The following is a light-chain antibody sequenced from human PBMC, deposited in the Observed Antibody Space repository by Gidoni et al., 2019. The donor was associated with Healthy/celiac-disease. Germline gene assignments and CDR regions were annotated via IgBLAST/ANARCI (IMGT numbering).Light chain of an antibody. J-gene: IGLJ1*01. CDR1: SRDVGGYNY. V-gene: IGLV2-14*01. CDR3: SSYTSSSTFYV. CDR2: EDS. Sequence: QSALTQPAYVTGSPGQSIIISCTGTSRDVGGYNYVPCYPQQPCKAPQPMIYEDSHRPSGVSNRFSGAKAGNTASLSISGLQAEDEADYYCSSYTSSSTFYVFGTGTKVTVL.